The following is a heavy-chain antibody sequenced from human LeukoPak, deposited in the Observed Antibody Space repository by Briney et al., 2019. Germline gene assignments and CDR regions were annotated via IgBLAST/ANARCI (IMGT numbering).Heavy chain of an antibody. D-gene: IGHD4-17*01. CDR1: GFTFSSFR. J-gene: IGHJ4*02. CDR3: AREANGDTYSLDY. V-gene: IGHV3-30*04. CDR2: ISYDGSNK. Sequence: GGSLRLSCAASGFTFSSFRVHWVRQSPGKGLEWVAVISYDGSNKYYADSVKGRFTISRDNSKNTLYLQMNSLRAEDTAVYYCAREANGDTYSLDYWGQGTLVTVSS.